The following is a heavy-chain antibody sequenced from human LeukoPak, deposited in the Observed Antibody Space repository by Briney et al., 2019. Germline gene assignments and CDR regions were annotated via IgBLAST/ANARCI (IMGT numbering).Heavy chain of an antibody. CDR2: INPSGGST. CDR3: ARGTMNLDY. CDR1: GYTFTSYY. D-gene: IGHD3-22*01. J-gene: IGHJ4*02. Sequence: VASVKVSCKASGYTFTSYYMHWVRQAPGQGLEWMGIINPSGGSTSYAQKFQGRVTMTRDMSTSTVYMELSRLTSDDTAVYYCARGTMNLDYWGQGTLVSVSS. V-gene: IGHV1-46*01.